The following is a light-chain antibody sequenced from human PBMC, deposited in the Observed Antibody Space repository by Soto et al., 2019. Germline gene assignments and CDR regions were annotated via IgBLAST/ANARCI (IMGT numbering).Light chain of an antibody. CDR1: QSISDY. CDR2: GAS. J-gene: IGKJ3*01. V-gene: IGKV1-39*01. Sequence: DIQMTQSPSSLSASVGDRVAITCRSSQSISDYLNWYQQKPGKALKLVIYGASNLQSGVPPRFSGSGSGSEFTLTSSGLQPDDFAIYFCQQSYSLPLTFGPGNKVDV. CDR3: QQSYSLPLT.